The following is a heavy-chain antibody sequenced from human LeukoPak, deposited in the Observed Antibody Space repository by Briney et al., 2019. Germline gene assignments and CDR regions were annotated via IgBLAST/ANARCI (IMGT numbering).Heavy chain of an antibody. V-gene: IGHV3-30*03. D-gene: IGHD4/OR15-4a*01. CDR2: ISYDGSHK. CDR3: PASRPHYGDYYGLDV. CDR1: GFTFSSYG. J-gene: IGHJ6*02. Sequence: PGGSLRLSCAASGFTFSSYGMHWVRQAPGKGLEWVAVISYDGSHKYSADSVKGRFTISRDNSKNTLYLQMNSLRTEDTAVYFYPASRPHYGDYYGLDVWGHGTTVTVSS.